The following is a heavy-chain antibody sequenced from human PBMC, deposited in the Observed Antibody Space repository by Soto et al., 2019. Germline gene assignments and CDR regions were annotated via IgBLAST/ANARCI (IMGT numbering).Heavy chain of an antibody. D-gene: IGHD3-10*01. CDR3: AREGVPDYYGSGSYYMGFDY. J-gene: IGHJ4*02. CDR1: GVSITSYY. Sequence: SETLSLTCTVSGVSITSYYWSWIRQPPGKGLEWIGYIYNSGSTNYNPSLKSRVTISVDTSKNQFSLKLSSVTAADTAVYYCAREGVPDYYGSGSYYMGFDYWGQGTLVTVS. V-gene: IGHV4-59*01. CDR2: IYNSGST.